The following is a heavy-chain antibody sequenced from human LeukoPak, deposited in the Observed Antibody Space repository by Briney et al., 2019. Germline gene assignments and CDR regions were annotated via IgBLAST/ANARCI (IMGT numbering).Heavy chain of an antibody. CDR2: FYISGST. D-gene: IGHD4-11*01. Sequence: SETLSLTCAVSGDSTSSYYWSWIRQPAGKGLEWIGRFYISGSTNYNPSLKSRVTMSVDTSKNQFSLRLNSVTAADTAVYYCARDFLLQSEGLFDYWGQGTLVTVSS. CDR1: GDSTSSYY. J-gene: IGHJ4*02. V-gene: IGHV4-4*07. CDR3: ARDFLLQSEGLFDY.